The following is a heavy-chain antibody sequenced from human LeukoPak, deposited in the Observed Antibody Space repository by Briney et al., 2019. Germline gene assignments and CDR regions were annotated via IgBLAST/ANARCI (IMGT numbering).Heavy chain of an antibody. CDR2: IYYSGST. CDR1: DDSMRSTSYY. CDR3: ARYGPYNYVDY. J-gene: IGHJ4*02. Sequence: PLETLSLTCSVSDDSMRSTSYYWGWVRQPPGKGLEWIGTIYYSGSTYFNPSLKSRVTISVDTSKNQFSLRLSSVTAADTAMYYCARYGPYNYVDYWGQGILVAVSS. V-gene: IGHV4-39*07. D-gene: IGHD4-17*01.